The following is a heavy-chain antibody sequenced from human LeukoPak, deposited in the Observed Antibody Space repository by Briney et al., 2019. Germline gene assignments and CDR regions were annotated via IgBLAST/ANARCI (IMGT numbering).Heavy chain of an antibody. CDR3: ARGGEKSYYYYMDV. CDR2: ISWDGGST. D-gene: IGHD3-16*01. V-gene: IGHV3-43D*03. J-gene: IGHJ6*03. CDR1: GFTFDDYA. Sequence: GGSLRLSCAASGFTFDDYAMHWVRQAPGKGLEWVSLISWDGGSTYYADSVKGRFTISRDNSKNSLYLQMNSLRAEDTALYYCARGGEKSYYYYMDVWGKGTTVTVPS.